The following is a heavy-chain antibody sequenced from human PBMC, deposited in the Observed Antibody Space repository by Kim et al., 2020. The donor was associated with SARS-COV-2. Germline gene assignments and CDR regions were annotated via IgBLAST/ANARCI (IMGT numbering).Heavy chain of an antibody. CDR2: ISGSGGST. CDR1: GFTFSSYA. CDR3: AKVGSYDILTGWHYGFDY. J-gene: IGHJ4*02. Sequence: GGSLRLSCAASGFTFSSYAMSWVRQAPGKGLEWVSAISGSGGSTYYADSVKGRFTISRDNSKNTLYLQMNSLRAEDTAVYYCAKVGSYDILTGWHYGFDYWGQGTLVTVSS. D-gene: IGHD3-9*01. V-gene: IGHV3-23*01.